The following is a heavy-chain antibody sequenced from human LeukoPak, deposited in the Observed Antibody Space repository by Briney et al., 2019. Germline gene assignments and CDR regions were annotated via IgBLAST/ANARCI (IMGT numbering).Heavy chain of an antibody. CDR1: GFTFSNYW. V-gene: IGHV3-74*01. CDR2: IHSDGSST. Sequence: GGSLRLSCSASGFTFSNYWMHWVRQAPGKGLVWVSRIHSDGSSTIYADSVKGRFTISRDDAKNTVYLQMNSLRVEDTAVYYYARDEAVGVPRKAFDIWGQGTVVTVSS. CDR3: ARDEAVGVPRKAFDI. J-gene: IGHJ3*02. D-gene: IGHD1-26*01.